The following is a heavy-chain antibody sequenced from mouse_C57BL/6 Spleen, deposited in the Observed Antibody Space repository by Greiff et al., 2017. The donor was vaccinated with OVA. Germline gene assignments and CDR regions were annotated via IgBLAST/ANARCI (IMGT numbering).Heavy chain of an antibody. CDR1: GYTFTDHS. CDR3: ARNGYDYYVDD. V-gene: IGHV1-78*01. J-gene: IGHJ2*01. D-gene: IGHD2-2*01. Sequence: QVQLQHSDAELVKPGASVKISCKVSGYTFTDHSIHWMKQRPEQGLEWIGNIYPRDGSTKYNEKFKGKATLTADKSSITAYMQLNSLTSEDSAVYFCARNGYDYYVDDWGQGTTLTVSS. CDR2: IYPRDGST.